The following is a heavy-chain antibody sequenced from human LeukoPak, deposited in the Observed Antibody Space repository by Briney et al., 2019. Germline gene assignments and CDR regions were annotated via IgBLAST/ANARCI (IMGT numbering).Heavy chain of an antibody. D-gene: IGHD3-10*01. CDR1: GDSLRKSTFY. CDR2: IYYSGGA. Sequence: SETLSLTCTVSGDSLRKSTFYWVWIRQPPGKGLEWIGSIYYSGGADYNPSLQSRVTISVDTSKNQFSLKLSSVTAADTAVYYCARADYYGSGSYGCFDYWGQGTLVTVSS. J-gene: IGHJ4*02. CDR3: ARADYYGSGSYGCFDY. V-gene: IGHV4-39*07.